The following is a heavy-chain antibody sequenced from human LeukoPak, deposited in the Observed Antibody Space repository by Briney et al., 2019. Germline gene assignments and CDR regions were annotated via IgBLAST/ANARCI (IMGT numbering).Heavy chain of an antibody. CDR1: GYTFTGYH. V-gene: IGHV1-2*02. J-gene: IGHJ4*02. D-gene: IGHD2-2*02. CDR3: AAIRGVFDY. Sequence: ASVKVSCKASGYTFTGYHMHWVRQAPGQGLEWMGWINPNSGGTNYAQKFQGRVTMTRDTSINTAYMELSSLRSDDTAVYYCAAIRGVFDYWGQGTLVTVSS. CDR2: INPNSGGT.